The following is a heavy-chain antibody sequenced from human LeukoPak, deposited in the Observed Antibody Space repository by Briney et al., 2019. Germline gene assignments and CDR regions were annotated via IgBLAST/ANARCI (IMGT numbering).Heavy chain of an antibody. J-gene: IGHJ4*02. V-gene: IGHV1-18*01. CDR2: INPYSGDT. D-gene: IGHD1-26*01. Sequence: VASVKVSCKASGNTFTSYGISWVRQAPGQGLGWMGWINPYSGDTNYAQKFQGRVTMTRDTSISTAYMELSSLKSDDTAVYYCARVAMSGIGSDDFWGQGTLVTASS. CDR1: GNTFTSYG. CDR3: ARVAMSGIGSDDF.